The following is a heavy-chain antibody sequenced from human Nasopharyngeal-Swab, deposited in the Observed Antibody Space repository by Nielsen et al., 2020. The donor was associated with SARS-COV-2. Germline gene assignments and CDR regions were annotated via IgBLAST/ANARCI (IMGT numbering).Heavy chain of an antibody. D-gene: IGHD4-17*01. J-gene: IGHJ3*02. V-gene: IGHV2-70*11. CDR3: ARNINDYGDYHGVLDI. CDR1: GFSLSTSAMC. CDR2: IDWDDDK. Sequence: SGPTLVKPTQTLTLTCTFSGFSLSTSAMCVSWIRLPPGKALEWLARIDWDDDKYYSTSLKTRLTISKDTSKNQVVLTMTNMDPVDTATYYCARNINDYGDYHGVLDIWGQGTMVTVSS.